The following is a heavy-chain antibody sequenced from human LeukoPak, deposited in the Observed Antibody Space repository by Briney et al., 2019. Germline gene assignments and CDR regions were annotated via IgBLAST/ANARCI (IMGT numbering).Heavy chain of an antibody. D-gene: IGHD5-12*01. V-gene: IGHV1-46*01. CDR3: ARGGDSGYDPFDY. CDR1: GYTFSCYY. CDR2: INPSGGSK. Sequence: ASVKVSCKASGYTFSCYYIHWVRQAPGQGLEWMGIINPSGGSKSYAEKFRGRVTMTRDTSTSTVYMEVSSLRSEDTAVYYCARGGDSGYDPFDYWGQGTLVTVSS. J-gene: IGHJ4*02.